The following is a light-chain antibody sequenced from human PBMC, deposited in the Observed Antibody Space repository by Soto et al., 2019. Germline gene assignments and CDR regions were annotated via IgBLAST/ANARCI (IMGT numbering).Light chain of an antibody. CDR3: QQYNNWPRT. J-gene: IGKJ1*01. V-gene: IGKV3-15*01. CDR1: QSLSGS. Sequence: EIVLTQSPGTLSLSPGERATLSCRASQSLSGSFLAWYQQKPGQAPRLLIYGASTRATGIPARFSGSGSGTEFTLTISSLQSEDFAVYYCQQYNNWPRTFGQGTKVDIK. CDR2: GAS.